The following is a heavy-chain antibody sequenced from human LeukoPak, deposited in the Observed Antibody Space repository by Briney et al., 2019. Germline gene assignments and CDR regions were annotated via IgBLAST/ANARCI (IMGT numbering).Heavy chain of an antibody. V-gene: IGHV3-23*01. Sequence: GESLRLSCETSGFTFSRYAMTWVRQAPGKGLEWVSVISASGVSTYYGDSVKGRFTISRDNSKNTLHLQMNSLRAEDTAVYYCARDHLGDSCSDFWGQGTLVTVSS. CDR3: ARDHLGDSCSDF. CDR1: GFTFSRYA. J-gene: IGHJ4*02. D-gene: IGHD2-2*01. CDR2: ISASGVST.